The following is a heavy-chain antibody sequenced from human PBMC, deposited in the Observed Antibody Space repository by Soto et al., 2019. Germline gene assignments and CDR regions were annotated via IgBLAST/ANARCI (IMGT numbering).Heavy chain of an antibody. CDR2: ISGSGGST. CDR3: AKDRTIFGVVTYYYGMDV. J-gene: IGHJ6*02. CDR1: GFTFSSYA. V-gene: IGHV3-23*01. D-gene: IGHD3-3*01. Sequence: HPGGSLRLACAASGFTFSSYAMSWVRQAPGKGLEWVSAISGSGGSTYYADSVKGRFTISRDNSKNTLYLQMSSLRAEDTAVYYCAKDRTIFGVVTYYYGMDVWGQGTTVTVSS.